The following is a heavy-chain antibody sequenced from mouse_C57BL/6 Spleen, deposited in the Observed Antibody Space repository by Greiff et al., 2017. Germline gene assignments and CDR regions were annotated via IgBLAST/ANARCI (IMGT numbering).Heavy chain of an antibody. Sequence: VQLQQPGAELVMPGASVKLSCTASGYTFTSYWMHWVKQRPGQGLEWIGEIDPSDSYTNYNQKFKGKSTLTVDKSSSPAYMQLSSLTSEDSAVYYGARRDYYCGRYFDVWGTGATVTVSS. CDR3: ARRDYYCGRYFDV. D-gene: IGHD1-1*01. V-gene: IGHV1-69*01. J-gene: IGHJ1*03. CDR1: GYTFTSYW. CDR2: IDPSDSYT.